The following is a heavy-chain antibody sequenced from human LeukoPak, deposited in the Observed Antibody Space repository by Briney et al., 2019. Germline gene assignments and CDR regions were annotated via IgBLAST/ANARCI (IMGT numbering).Heavy chain of an antibody. CDR2: IYYSGST. V-gene: IGHV4-39*07. J-gene: IGHJ4*02. CDR3: ARVSPEVAGTLDY. D-gene: IGHD6-19*01. CDR1: GGSISSSSYY. Sequence: SETLSLTCTVSGGSISSSSYYWGWIRQPPGKGLEWIGSIYYSGSTYYNPSLKSRVTISVDTSKNQFSLKLSSVTAADTAAYCCARVSPEVAGTLDYWGQGTLVTVSS.